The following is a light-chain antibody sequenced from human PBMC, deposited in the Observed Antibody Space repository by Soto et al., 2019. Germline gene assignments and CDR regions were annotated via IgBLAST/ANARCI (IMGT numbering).Light chain of an antibody. CDR2: GAS. CDR3: QQYASSPYT. CDR1: QSVSSSY. J-gene: IGKJ2*01. V-gene: IGKV3-20*01. Sequence: EIVLTQSPGTLSLSPGERATLSCRASQSVSSSYLAWYQQKPGQAPRLLIYGASSRATGIPDRFSGSGSGIDFTLTISRLEPEDFAVYYCQQYASSPYTFGQGTKLEIK.